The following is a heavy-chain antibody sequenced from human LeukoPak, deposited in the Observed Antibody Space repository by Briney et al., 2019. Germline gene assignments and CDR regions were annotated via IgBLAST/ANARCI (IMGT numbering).Heavy chain of an antibody. CDR3: ARDRWNSLYYYYYYGMDV. J-gene: IGHJ6*02. Sequence: ASVKVSCKASGYTFTSYVISWVRQAPGQGLEWMGWISAYNGNTNYAQKLQGRVTMTTDTSTSTAYTELRSLRSDDTAVYYCARDRWNSLYYYYYYGMDVWGRGTTVTVSS. V-gene: IGHV1-18*01. CDR2: ISAYNGNT. CDR1: GYTFTSYV. D-gene: IGHD1/OR15-1a*01.